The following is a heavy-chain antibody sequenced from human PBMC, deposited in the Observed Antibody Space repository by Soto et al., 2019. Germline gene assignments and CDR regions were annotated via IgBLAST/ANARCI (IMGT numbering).Heavy chain of an antibody. Sequence: QLQLQESGPGLVKPSETLSLTCTVSGGSISSSSYYWGWIRQPPGKGLEWIGCIYYSGSTYYNPSLKSRVTIPVATSTTPFSLSLSSVTAADPAVYYCASPPSTHWFDPWGQGTLVTVSS. CDR3: ASPPSTHWFDP. V-gene: IGHV4-39*02. J-gene: IGHJ5*02. CDR2: IYYSGST. CDR1: GGSISSSSYY.